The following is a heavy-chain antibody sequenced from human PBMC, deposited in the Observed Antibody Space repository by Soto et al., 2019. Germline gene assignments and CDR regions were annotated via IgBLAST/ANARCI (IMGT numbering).Heavy chain of an antibody. CDR2: IYYSGST. D-gene: IGHD3-3*01. Sequence: SETLSLTCTVSGCSISSYYWSWIRQPPGKGLEWIGYIYYSGSTNYNPSLKSRVTISVDTSKNQFSLKLSSVTAADTAVYYCARRFSAYRNSYYYYYYMDVWGKGTTVTVSS. CDR1: GCSISSYY. V-gene: IGHV4-59*08. CDR3: ARRFSAYRNSYYYYYYMDV. J-gene: IGHJ6*03.